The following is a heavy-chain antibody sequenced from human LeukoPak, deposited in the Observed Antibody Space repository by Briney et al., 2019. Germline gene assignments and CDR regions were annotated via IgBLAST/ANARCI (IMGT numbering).Heavy chain of an antibody. CDR2: MNPNSGIT. V-gene: IGHV1-8*01. D-gene: IGHD3-16*01. CDR3: ARGRGNYYYYLDV. J-gene: IGHJ6*03. Sequence: ASVKVSCKASGYTFSNYDINWVRQAAGQGLEWMGWMNPNSGITGYAQKFQDRVTMTRNTSISTAYMELSSLRSRDTAVYYCARGRGNYYYYLDVWGTGTTVTISS. CDR1: GYTFSNYD.